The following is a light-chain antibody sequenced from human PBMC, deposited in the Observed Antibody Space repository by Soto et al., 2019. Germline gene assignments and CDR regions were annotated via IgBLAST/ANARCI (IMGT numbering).Light chain of an antibody. J-gene: IGKJ1*01. Sequence: IVLTQSPGTLSLSPGERATLSCRATQSVSSTYLAWFQQKHGQAPRLLIFGAYNRATGIPDRFCGSGSGTDFTLTISRLEPEDFAVYFCQQYSNSLPWTFGRGTKVDI. CDR3: QQYSNSLPWT. CDR1: QSVSSTY. V-gene: IGKV3-20*01. CDR2: GAY.